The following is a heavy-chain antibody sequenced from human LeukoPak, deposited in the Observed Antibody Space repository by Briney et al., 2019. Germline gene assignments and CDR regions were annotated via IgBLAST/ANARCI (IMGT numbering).Heavy chain of an antibody. Sequence: GGSLRLSCAASGFTFSSYSMNWVRQAPGKGLEWVSYISSSSSTIYYADSVKGRLTISRDNAKNSLYLQMNSLRAEDTAVYYCARDGGSYYYDSSGYYYFDYWGQGTLVTVSS. D-gene: IGHD3-22*01. V-gene: IGHV3-48*01. CDR3: ARDGGSYYYDSSGYYYFDY. J-gene: IGHJ4*02. CDR1: GFTFSSYS. CDR2: ISSSSSTI.